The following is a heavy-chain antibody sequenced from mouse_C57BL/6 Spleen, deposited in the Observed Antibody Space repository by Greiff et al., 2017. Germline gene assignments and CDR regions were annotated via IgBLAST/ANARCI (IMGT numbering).Heavy chain of an antibody. CDR1: GYAFTNYL. CDR3: AREGGLRRYFDY. D-gene: IGHD2-4*01. Sequence: QVQLQQSGAELVRPGTSVKVSCKASGYAFTNYLIEWVKQRPGQGLEWIGVINPGSGGTNYNEKFKGKATLTADKSSSTAYMQLSSLTSEDSAVYFCAREGGLRRYFDYWGKGTTLTVSS. J-gene: IGHJ2*01. CDR2: INPGSGGT. V-gene: IGHV1-54*01.